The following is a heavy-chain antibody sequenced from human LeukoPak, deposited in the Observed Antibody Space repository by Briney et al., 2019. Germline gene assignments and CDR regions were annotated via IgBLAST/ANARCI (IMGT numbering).Heavy chain of an antibody. J-gene: IGHJ4*02. V-gene: IGHV3-66*02. CDR3: AGENGHCSTTSCPFGF. CDR2: IFKGGDT. Sequence: PGGSLRLSCAASGFTVSTNYMSWVRQAPGKGLEWVAVIFKGGDTDYADSVKGRFTISRDNYKNTLFLQMNSLRGEDTAVYYCAGENGHCSTTSCPFGFWGQGALVTVSS. CDR1: GFTVSTNY. D-gene: IGHD2-2*01.